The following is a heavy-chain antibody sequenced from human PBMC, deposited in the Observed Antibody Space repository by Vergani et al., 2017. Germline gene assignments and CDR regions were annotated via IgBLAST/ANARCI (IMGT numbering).Heavy chain of an antibody. CDR3: ARDRWSSSWYYFDY. J-gene: IGHJ4*02. D-gene: IGHD6-13*01. CDR1: GGSISSYY. Sequence: QVQLQESGPGLVKPSETLSLTCTVSGGSISSYYWSWIRQPPGKGLEWIGHIYYSGITNYNPSLKSRVTISVDTSKNQFSLKVSSVTAADTAVYYCARDRWSSSWYYFDYWGQGTLVTVSS. CDR2: IYYSGIT. V-gene: IGHV4-59*01.